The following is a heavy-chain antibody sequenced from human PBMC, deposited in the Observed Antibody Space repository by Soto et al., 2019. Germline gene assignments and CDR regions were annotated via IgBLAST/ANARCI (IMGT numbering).Heavy chain of an antibody. D-gene: IGHD4-17*01. CDR3: ARATTVTTLGVVRWFDP. CDR2: IIPIFGTA. CDR1: GGTFSSYA. V-gene: IGHV1-69*01. J-gene: IGHJ5*02. Sequence: QVQLVQSGAEVKKPGSSVKVSCKASGGTFSSYAISWVRQAPGQGLEWMGGIIPIFGTANYTQKFQGRVTITADESTSTAYMELSSLRSEDTAVYYCARATTVTTLGVVRWFDPWGQGTLVTVSS.